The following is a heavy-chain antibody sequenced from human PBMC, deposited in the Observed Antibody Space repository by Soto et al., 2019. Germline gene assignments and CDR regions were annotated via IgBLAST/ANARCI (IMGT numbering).Heavy chain of an antibody. J-gene: IGHJ4*02. Sequence: SETLSLTCAFSCGSIISGGYSWSCIRQPPGKGLEWIGYIYHSGSTYYNPSLKSRVTISVDRSKNQFSLKLSSVTAADTAVYYCARGHYDILTGYYNGYFDYWGQGTLVTV. CDR3: ARGHYDILTGYYNGYFDY. D-gene: IGHD3-9*01. CDR2: IYHSGST. V-gene: IGHV4-30-2*01. CDR1: CGSIISGGYS.